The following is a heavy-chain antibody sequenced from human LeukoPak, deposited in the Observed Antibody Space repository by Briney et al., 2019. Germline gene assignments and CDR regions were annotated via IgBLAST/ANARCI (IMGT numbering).Heavy chain of an antibody. CDR2: IRGNGGGP. CDR1: GFTFSNYA. CDR3: AKDQIGVLPDAFDI. V-gene: IGHV3-23*01. D-gene: IGHD3-10*01. Sequence: PGGSLRLSCAASGFTFSNYAMTWVRQAQGKGLEWVSSIRGNGGGPFYADSVKGRFTISRDNFENMLFLQMNSLRADDAAVYYCAKDQIGVLPDAFDIWGQGTMVSVSS. J-gene: IGHJ3*02.